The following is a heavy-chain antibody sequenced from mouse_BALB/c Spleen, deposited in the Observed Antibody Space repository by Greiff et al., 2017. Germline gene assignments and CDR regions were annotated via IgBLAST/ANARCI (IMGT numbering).Heavy chain of an antibody. CDR2: ISSGGSYT. CDR3: ARHDGYYRAMDY. Sequence: EVQLVESGGDLVKPGGSLKLSCAASGFTFSSYGMSWVRQTPDKRLEWVATISSGGSYTYYPDSVKGRFTISRDNAKNTLYLQMSSLKSEDTAMYYCARHDGYYRAMDYWGQGTSVTVSS. V-gene: IGHV5-6*01. J-gene: IGHJ4*01. CDR1: GFTFSSYG. D-gene: IGHD2-3*01.